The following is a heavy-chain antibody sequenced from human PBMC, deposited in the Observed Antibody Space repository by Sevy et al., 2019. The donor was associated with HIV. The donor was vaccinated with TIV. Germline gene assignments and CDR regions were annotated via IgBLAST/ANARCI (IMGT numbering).Heavy chain of an antibody. CDR2: IGSTGPTI. Sequence: GGSLRLSCVASGFTFSRYSMNWVRQAPGKGLEWVSNIGSTGPTIYYADSVKGRFTISRDNAKNSLYLQMNSLREEDTAIYYCARPVSGWFEFDSWGQGTLVTVSS. V-gene: IGHV3-48*02. CDR3: ARPVSGWFEFDS. J-gene: IGHJ4*02. CDR1: GFTFSRYS. D-gene: IGHD6-19*01.